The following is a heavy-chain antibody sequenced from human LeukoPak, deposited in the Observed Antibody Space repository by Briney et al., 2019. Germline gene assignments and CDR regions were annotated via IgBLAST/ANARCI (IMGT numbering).Heavy chain of an antibody. CDR2: IYPGDSDT. CDR3: ARQTGIAAAVNVNWFDP. Sequence: KPGESLKISCKGSGYSFTSYWIGWVRQMPGKGLEWMGIIYPGDSDTRYSPSFQGQVTISADKSISTAYLQWGSLKASDTAMYYCARQTGIAAAVNVNWFDPWGQGTLVTVSS. CDR1: GYSFTSYW. V-gene: IGHV5-51*01. D-gene: IGHD6-13*01. J-gene: IGHJ5*02.